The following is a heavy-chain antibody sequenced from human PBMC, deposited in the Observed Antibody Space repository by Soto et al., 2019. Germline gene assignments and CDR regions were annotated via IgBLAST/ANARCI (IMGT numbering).Heavy chain of an antibody. CDR2: IYHSGST. CDR1: SGSISSSNW. Sequence: SETLSLTCAVSSGSISSSNWWSWVRQPPGKGLEWIGEIYHSGSTNYNPSLKSRVTISVDKSKNQFSLKLSSVTAADTAVYYCARAGTDIAVAGTGGDFYYYYYYMDVWGKGTTVTVSS. J-gene: IGHJ6*03. V-gene: IGHV4-4*02. D-gene: IGHD6-19*01. CDR3: ARAGTDIAVAGTGGDFYYYYYYMDV.